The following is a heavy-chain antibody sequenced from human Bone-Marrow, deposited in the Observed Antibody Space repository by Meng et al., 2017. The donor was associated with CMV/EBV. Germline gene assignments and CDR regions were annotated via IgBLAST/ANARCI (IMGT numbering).Heavy chain of an antibody. CDR2: MDPRGKSA. CDR3: AKELYDFWCDSYYYGLDV. J-gene: IGHJ6*02. D-gene: IGHD3-3*01. Sequence: GGSLRLSCVVSEFTFRRNAMSWVRQAPGKGLEWVSTMDPRGKSAYYADSVRGRFAISRDNSRNSLNLQMNNLRVEDTAEYYCAKELYDFWCDSYYYGLDVWGHGTTVTVSS. CDR1: EFTFRRNA. V-gene: IGHV3-23*01.